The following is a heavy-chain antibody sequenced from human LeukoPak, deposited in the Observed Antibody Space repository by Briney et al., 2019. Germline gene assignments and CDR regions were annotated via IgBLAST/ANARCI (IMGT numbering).Heavy chain of an antibody. V-gene: IGHV4-34*01. J-gene: IGHJ4*02. CDR2: INHSGST. CDR1: GGSFSGYY. Sequence: SETLSLTCAVYGGSFSGYYWSWIRQPPGKGLEWIGEINHSGSTNYNPSLKSRVTISVDTSKNQFSLKLSSVTAADTAVYYCARGRYYYDSSGCYRYWGQGTLVTVSS. D-gene: IGHD3-22*01. CDR3: ARGRYYYDSSGCYRY.